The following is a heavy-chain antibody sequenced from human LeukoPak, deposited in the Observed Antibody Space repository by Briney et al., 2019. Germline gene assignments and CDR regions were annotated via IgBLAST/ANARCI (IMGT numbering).Heavy chain of an antibody. J-gene: IGHJ4*02. V-gene: IGHV1-8*01. CDR2: MNPNSGNT. CDR3: ASSSTTRNRYSSSPFDY. D-gene: IGHD6-6*01. CDR1: GYTFTSYD. Sequence: GASVKVSCKASGYTFTSYDINWVRQATGQGLEWMGWMNPNSGNTGYAQKFQGRVTMTRNTSISTAYMELSSLRSEDTAVYYCASSSTTRNRYSSSPFDYWGQGTLVTVSS.